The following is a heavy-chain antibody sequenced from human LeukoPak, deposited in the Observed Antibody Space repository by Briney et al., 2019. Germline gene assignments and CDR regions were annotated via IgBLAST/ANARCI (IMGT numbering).Heavy chain of an antibody. Sequence: PGGSLRLSCAASGFIFSDYWVHWVRQAPGKGLVWVSRIGSDGTFTKYADSVKGRFTISRDNAKNTLYLEMNSLRAEDTGVYFCARNQYCGGGSCYRRPFLDYWGQGALVTVSS. CDR2: IGSDGTFT. J-gene: IGHJ4*02. V-gene: IGHV3-74*01. CDR3: ARNQYCGGGSCYRRPFLDY. D-gene: IGHD2-15*01. CDR1: GFIFSDYW.